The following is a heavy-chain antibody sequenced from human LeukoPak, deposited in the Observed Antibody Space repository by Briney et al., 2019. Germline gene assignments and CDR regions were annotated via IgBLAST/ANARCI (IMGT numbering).Heavy chain of an antibody. CDR2: ISYDGSNK. V-gene: IGHV3-30*18. D-gene: IGHD4-23*01. Sequence: GGSLRLSCAASGFTFSSYGMHWVRQAPGKGLEWVAVISYDGSNKYYADSVKGRFTISRDNSKNTLYLQMNSLRAEDTAVYYCAKDKGLRWSQGSLGYWGQGTLVTVSS. CDR3: AKDKGLRWSQGSLGY. CDR1: GFTFSSYG. J-gene: IGHJ4*02.